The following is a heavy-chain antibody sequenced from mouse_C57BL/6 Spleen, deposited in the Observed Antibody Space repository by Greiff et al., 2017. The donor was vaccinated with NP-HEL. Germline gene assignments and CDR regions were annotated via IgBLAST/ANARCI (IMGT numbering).Heavy chain of an antibody. D-gene: IGHD2-3*01. Sequence: EVQLVESGGGLVKPGGSLKLSCAASGFTFSSYAMSWVRQTPEKRLEWVATISDGGSYTYYPDNVKGRFTISRDNAKNNLYLQMSHLKSEDTAMYYCARDHDGYRAWFAYWGQGTLVTVSA. CDR3: ARDHDGYRAWFAY. V-gene: IGHV5-4*01. CDR1: GFTFSSYA. J-gene: IGHJ3*01. CDR2: ISDGGSYT.